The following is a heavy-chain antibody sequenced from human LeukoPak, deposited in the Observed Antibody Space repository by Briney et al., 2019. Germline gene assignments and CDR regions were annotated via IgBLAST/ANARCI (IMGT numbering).Heavy chain of an antibody. CDR3: ARDPHYGDILNDPFDI. J-gene: IGHJ3*02. CDR1: GGSISRYY. D-gene: IGHD4-17*01. V-gene: IGHV4-59*01. CDR2: INYSGST. Sequence: PSQTLSLTCTVSGGSISRYYWSWIRQPPGKGLEWIGYINYSGSTKYSPSLKSRVTISVDTSKNQFSLKLSSVTAADTAVYYCARDPHYGDILNDPFDIWGQGTMVTVSS.